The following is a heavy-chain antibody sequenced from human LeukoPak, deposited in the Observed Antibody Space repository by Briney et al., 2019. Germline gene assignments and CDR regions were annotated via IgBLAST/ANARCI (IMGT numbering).Heavy chain of an antibody. CDR1: GYSIRSGYQ. V-gene: IGHV4-38-2*01. Sequence: SETLSLTCSVSGYSIRSGYQWGWIRQAPGKGLEWIGSINYSGRTYDNPSLKNRVTISIDTSKNQIFLKLRSTTAADTAHYYCARAEINDYNRYWGQGILVIVSS. J-gene: IGHJ4*02. D-gene: IGHD4-11*01. CDR3: ARAEINDYNRY. CDR2: INYSGRT.